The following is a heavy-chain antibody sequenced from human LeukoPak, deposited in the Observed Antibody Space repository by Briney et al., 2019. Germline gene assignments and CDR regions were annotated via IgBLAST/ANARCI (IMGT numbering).Heavy chain of an antibody. CDR1: GYTLTSYG. J-gene: IGHJ4*02. CDR2: ISAYNGNT. CDR3: AREVRWAAGTSRRKYDY. D-gene: IGHD6-13*01. Sequence: GASVKVSCKDSGYTLTSYGISWVRQAPGQGLEWMGWISAYNGNTNYAQKLQGRVTMTTDTSTSTAYMELRSLRSDDTAVYYCAREVRWAAGTSRRKYDYWGQGTLVTVSS. V-gene: IGHV1-18*01.